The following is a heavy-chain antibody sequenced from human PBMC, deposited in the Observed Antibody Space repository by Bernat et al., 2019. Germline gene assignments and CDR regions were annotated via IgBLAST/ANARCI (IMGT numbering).Heavy chain of an antibody. CDR1: GFTFSSYG. CDR2: IWYDGSIK. CDR3: AREREGLWFGTFDY. V-gene: IGHV3-33*01. Sequence: QVQLVESGGGVVQPGRSLRLSCAASGFTFSSYGMHWVRQAPGKGLEWVAVIWYDGSIKYYADSVKGRFTISRDNYKNTLYLKMNSLSAEDTAVYYCAREREGLWFGTFDYWGQGTLVTVSS. D-gene: IGHD3-10*01. J-gene: IGHJ4*02.